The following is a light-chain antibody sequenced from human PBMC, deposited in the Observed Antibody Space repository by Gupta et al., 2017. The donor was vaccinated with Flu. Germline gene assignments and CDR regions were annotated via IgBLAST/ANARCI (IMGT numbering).Light chain of an antibody. CDR3: QQRTIWTPFT. J-gene: IGKJ2*01. CDR1: QNVDDH. V-gene: IGKV3-11*01. CDR2: DSF. Sequence: ILLTQSPATLSLSPGERTTLSCSASQNVDDHLSWYQQKPGQAPRLLILDSFVRAACVPDRFSGSGSGKDLTLTISSVEPEDSGVYYCQQRTIWTPFTFGQGTKLEI.